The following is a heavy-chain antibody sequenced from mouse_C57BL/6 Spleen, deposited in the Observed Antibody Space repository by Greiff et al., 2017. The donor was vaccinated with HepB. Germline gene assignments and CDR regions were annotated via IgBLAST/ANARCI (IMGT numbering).Heavy chain of an antibody. CDR3: ARSTDYDCFDY. D-gene: IGHD2-4*01. CDR1: GYAFSSSW. V-gene: IGHV1-82*01. J-gene: IGHJ2*01. CDR2: IYPGDGDT. Sequence: QVQLQQSGPELVKPGASVKISCKASGYAFSSSWMNWVKQRPGKGLEWIGRIYPGDGDTNYNGKFKGKATLTADKSSSTAYMQLSSLTSEDSAVSFCARSTDYDCFDYRGQGTTLSVSS.